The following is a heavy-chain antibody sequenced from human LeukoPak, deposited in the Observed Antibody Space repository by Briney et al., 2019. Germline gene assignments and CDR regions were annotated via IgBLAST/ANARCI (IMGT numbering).Heavy chain of an antibody. CDR1: GYXFXSYY. Sequence: KVSCKAXGYXFXSYYMHWLRQAPGQGLEWLGIINPSGGSTSYAQKFQGRLTMTRDTSTSTVYMELNSLRSEDTAVYFCARATLSDYYFNYWGQGTLVTVSS. V-gene: IGHV1-46*01. J-gene: IGHJ4*02. CDR2: INPSGGST. CDR3: ARATLSDYYFNY.